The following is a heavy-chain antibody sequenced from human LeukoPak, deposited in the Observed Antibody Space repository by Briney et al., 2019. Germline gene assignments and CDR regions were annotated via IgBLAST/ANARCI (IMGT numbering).Heavy chain of an antibody. Sequence: PGRSLRLSCAASGFTFRNYGMHWVRQAPGKGLDWVAVISYDGSNKYYADSVKGRFTISRDNSKNTLYLQMNSLRAEDTAVYYCALLPRSGSAGHHWGQGTLVTVSS. CDR3: ALLPRSGSAGHH. D-gene: IGHD1-26*01. V-gene: IGHV3-30*03. CDR1: GFTFRNYG. CDR2: ISYDGSNK. J-gene: IGHJ5*02.